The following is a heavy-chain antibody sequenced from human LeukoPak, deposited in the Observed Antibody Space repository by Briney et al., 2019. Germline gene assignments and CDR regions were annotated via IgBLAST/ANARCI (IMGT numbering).Heavy chain of an antibody. CDR3: AKGAKHYDSLFDY. CDR2: VSGSGSRT. CDR1: GFTFSSYA. V-gene: IGHV3-23*01. D-gene: IGHD3-22*01. J-gene: IGHJ4*02. Sequence: PGGSLRLSCAASGFTFSSYAMSWVRQAPGKGLEWVSTVSGSGSRTDNADSVKGRFTISRDNSKNTVYLQMNSLRADDTAVCYCAKGAKHYDSLFDYWGQGTLVTVSS.